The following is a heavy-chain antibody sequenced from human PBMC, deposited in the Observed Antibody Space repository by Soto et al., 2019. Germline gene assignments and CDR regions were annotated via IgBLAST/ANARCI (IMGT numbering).Heavy chain of an antibody. CDR3: ARDCAGYSSGWYQRGGFDY. J-gene: IGHJ4*02. V-gene: IGHV3-23*01. Sequence: GGSLRLSCVASGFPFSNYYMDWVCQEPGKGLEWVAVISGSEDNIHYADSVKGRFTISRDNSMNTLYLQMNSLRAEDTAVYYCARDCAGYSSGWYQRGGFDYWGQGTLVTVSS. CDR1: GFPFSNYY. CDR2: ISGSEDNI. D-gene: IGHD6-19*01.